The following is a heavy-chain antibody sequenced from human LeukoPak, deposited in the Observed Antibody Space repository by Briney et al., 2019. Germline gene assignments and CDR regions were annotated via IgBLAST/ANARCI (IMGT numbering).Heavy chain of an antibody. J-gene: IGHJ6*02. CDR2: INSDGSST. D-gene: IGHD3-3*01. CDR3: ARDFSYDFWSGYAYYYYGMDV. Sequence: GGSLRLSCAASGFTFSSYWMHWGRQAPGKGLVWVSRINSDGSSTSYADSVKGRFTISRDNAKNTLYLQMNSLRAEDTAVYYCARDFSYDFWSGYAYYYYGMDVWGQGTTVTVSS. CDR1: GFTFSSYW. V-gene: IGHV3-74*01.